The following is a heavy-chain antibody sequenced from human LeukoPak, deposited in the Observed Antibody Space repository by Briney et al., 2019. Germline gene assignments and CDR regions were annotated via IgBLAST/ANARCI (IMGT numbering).Heavy chain of an antibody. Sequence: SETLSLTCAVYGGSFSGYYWSWIRQPPGKGLEWIGEINHSGSTNYNPSLKSRVTMSVDTSKNQFSLKLSSVTAADTAVYYCARAGYCSGGSCYSTPLKDYWGQGTLVTVSS. V-gene: IGHV4-34*01. CDR2: INHSGST. CDR3: ARAGYCSGGSCYSTPLKDY. J-gene: IGHJ4*02. CDR1: GGSFSGYY. D-gene: IGHD2-15*01.